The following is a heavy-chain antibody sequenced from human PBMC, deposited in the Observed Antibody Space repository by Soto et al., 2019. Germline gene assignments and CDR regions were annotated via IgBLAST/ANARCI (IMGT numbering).Heavy chain of an antibody. Sequence: QVQLVQSGAEVKKPGSSVKVSCKASGGTFSSYAISWVRQAPGQGLEWMGGIIPIFGTANYAQKFQGRVTITADESTRTAYMELSSLRSEDTAVYYCASDVGIAAAGRGEYYYYYGMDVWGQGTTVTVS. CDR2: IIPIFGTA. CDR1: GGTFSSYA. D-gene: IGHD6-13*01. V-gene: IGHV1-69*01. CDR3: ASDVGIAAAGRGEYYYYYGMDV. J-gene: IGHJ6*02.